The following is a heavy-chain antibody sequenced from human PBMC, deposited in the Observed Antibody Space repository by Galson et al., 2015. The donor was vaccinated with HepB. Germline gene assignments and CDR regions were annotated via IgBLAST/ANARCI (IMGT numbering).Heavy chain of an antibody. V-gene: IGHV1-18*04. J-gene: IGHJ4*01. CDR1: NMSFAGSG. D-gene: IGHD1-26*01. CDR3: AREATPWKRAAWEDRRGYLDY. Sequence: SVKVSCKAANMSFAGSGISWVRQVPGQGLEWMGWVSAYNGENSYSQKFENRLSLIVDSPTDTAYMEFWDLRPEDTAVYYCAREATPWKRAAWEDRRGYLDYWGRGTPVTVS. CDR2: VSAYNGEN.